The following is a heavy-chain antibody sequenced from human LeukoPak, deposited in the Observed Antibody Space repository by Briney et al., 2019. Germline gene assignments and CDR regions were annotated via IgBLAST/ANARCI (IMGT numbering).Heavy chain of an antibody. Sequence: SETLSLTCSVSGGSISSRNYYWGWIRQPPGKKLEWIGSMYYRGSTYYNPSLKSRVTLSVDTPKNQFSLKLSSVTAADTAVYYCARHGRDGYNYGPVVYYWGQGTLVTVSS. V-gene: IGHV4-39*01. CDR2: MYYRGST. D-gene: IGHD5-24*01. CDR3: ARHGRDGYNYGPVVYY. J-gene: IGHJ4*02. CDR1: GGSISSRNYY.